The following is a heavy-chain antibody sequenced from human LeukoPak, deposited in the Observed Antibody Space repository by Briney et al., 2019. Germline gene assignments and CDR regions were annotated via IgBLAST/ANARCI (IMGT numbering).Heavy chain of an antibody. J-gene: IGHJ6*02. D-gene: IGHD3-3*01. CDR1: GFTFSSYE. V-gene: IGHV3-48*03. CDR2: ISSSSSTI. CDR3: ARDSYYDFWSGYPYYYYYGMDV. Sequence: PGGSLRLSCAASGFTFSSYEMNWVRQAPGKGLEWVSYISSSSSTIYYADSVKGRFTISRDNAKNSLYLQMNSLRAEDTAVYYCARDSYYDFWSGYPYYYYYGMDVWGQGTTVTVSS.